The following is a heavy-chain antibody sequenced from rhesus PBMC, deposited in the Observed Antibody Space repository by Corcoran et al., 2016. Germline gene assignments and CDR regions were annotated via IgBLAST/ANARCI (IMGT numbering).Heavy chain of an antibody. Sequence: QVQLQESGQGLVKPSETLSLTCAVSGGASSDDYYWSWIREHPGKGLEWIGYIYGVGGFTTDNPSLLIRVTISLATSLILFSRNLVPVTAADTAVYYFAGTAVVPYEDDYGFDFWGQGALVTLSS. V-gene: IGHV4-106*01. CDR2: IYGVGGFT. D-gene: IGHD3-9*01. J-gene: IGHJ1*01. CDR3: AGTAVVPYEDDYGFDF. CDR1: GGASSDDYY.